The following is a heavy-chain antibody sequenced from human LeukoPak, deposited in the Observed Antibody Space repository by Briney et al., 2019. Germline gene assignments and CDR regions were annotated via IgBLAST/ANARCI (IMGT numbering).Heavy chain of an antibody. V-gene: IGHV4-39*07. D-gene: IGHD1-26*01. J-gene: IGHJ4*02. CDR3: AREGEGGATGVDY. Sequence: SETLSLTCTVSGGSISSSSYYWGWIRQPPGKGLEWIGSIYYSGSTYYNPSLKSRVTISVDTTKNQFSLKLSSVTAADTAVYYCAREGEGGATGVDYWGQGTLVTVSS. CDR2: IYYSGST. CDR1: GGSISSSSYY.